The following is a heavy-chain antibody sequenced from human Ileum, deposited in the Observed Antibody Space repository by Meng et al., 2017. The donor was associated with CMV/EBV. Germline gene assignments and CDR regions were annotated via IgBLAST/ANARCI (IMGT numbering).Heavy chain of an antibody. CDR3: ARGQFSALDF. D-gene: IGHD4-11*01. V-gene: IGHV6-1*01. J-gene: IGHJ4*02. CDR1: GDSVFNKNVA. CDR2: TYYMSKLNN. Sequence: QVQLQQSGPRLVRPSQTLSLTCAISGDSVFNKNVAWNWIRQSPSRGLEWLGRTYYMSKLNNDYAASVESRIIVNLDTFTNQLSLQLNSVTPDDTAVYYCARGQFSALDFWGQGTLVTVSS.